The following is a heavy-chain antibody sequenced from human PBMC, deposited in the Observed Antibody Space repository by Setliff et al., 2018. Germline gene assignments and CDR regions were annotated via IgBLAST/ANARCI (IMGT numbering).Heavy chain of an antibody. V-gene: IGHV4-34*09. CDR3: AKAPAPYAASLLNWFDP. CDR2: IYYSGST. CDR1: GGSFSGCY. J-gene: IGHJ5*02. Sequence: PSETLSLTCAVYGGSFSGCYWSWIRQPPGKGLEWIGYIYYSGSTYYNPSLKSRVTISVDTSKNQFSLKLSSVTAADTAVYYCAKAPAPYAASLLNWFDPWGQGTLVTVS. D-gene: IGHD2-2*01.